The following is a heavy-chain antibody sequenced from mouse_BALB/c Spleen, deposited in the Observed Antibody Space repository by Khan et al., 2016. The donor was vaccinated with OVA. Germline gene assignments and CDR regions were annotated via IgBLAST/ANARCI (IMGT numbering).Heavy chain of an antibody. Sequence: EVELVESGGGLVQPGGSRKLSCAASGFTFSSFGMHWVRPAPEKGLEWVAYVSFGSATIYYADTVKGRFTICRDNHKNTLFLQMTSLRSEVTAIYYCVRSLMTTGYFEVGGAGTTVTVSS. CDR2: VSFGSATI. J-gene: IGHJ1*01. V-gene: IGHV5-17*02. D-gene: IGHD2-4*01. CDR3: VRSLMTTGYFEV. CDR1: GFTFSSFG.